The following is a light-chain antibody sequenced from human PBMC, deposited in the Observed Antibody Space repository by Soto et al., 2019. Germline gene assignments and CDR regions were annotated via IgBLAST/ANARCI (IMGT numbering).Light chain of an antibody. CDR1: QSVSSSY. CDR3: QQYGSSST. J-gene: IGKJ1*01. CDR2: GAS. Sequence: ESVLTQSPGTLFLSPGERATLSCRASQSVSSSYLAWYQQKPGQAPRLLIYGASSRATGIPDRFSGSGSGTDFTLTISRLEPEDFAVYYCQQYGSSSTFGQGTKVDIK. V-gene: IGKV3-20*01.